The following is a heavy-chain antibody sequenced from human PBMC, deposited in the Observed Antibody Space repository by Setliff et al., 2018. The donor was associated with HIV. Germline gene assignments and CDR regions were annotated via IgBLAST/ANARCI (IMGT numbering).Heavy chain of an antibody. CDR3: ARIFGDQGYYYGMDV. D-gene: IGHD3-3*01. Sequence: PSETLSLTCAVYGGSFSGYYWNWIRQPPEKGLEWIGEINHSGSTNYNPSLKSRVTISIDTSKNQFSLKLSSVIAADTAVYYCARIFGDQGYYYGMDVWGQGTTVTVSS. CDR2: INHSGST. J-gene: IGHJ6*02. CDR1: GGSFSGYY. V-gene: IGHV4-34*01.